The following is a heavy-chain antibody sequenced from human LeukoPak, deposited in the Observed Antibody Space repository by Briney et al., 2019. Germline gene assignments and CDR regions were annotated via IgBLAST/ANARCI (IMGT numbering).Heavy chain of an antibody. D-gene: IGHD3-10*01. CDR3: ARGDNVLLWFGELFGVAFDI. J-gene: IGHJ3*02. CDR1: GFTFSSYS. CDR2: ISSSSSTI. V-gene: IGHV3-48*01. Sequence: GGSLRLSCAASGFTFSSYSMNWVRQAPGKGLEWVSYISSSSSTIYYADSVKGRFTISRDNAKNSLYLQMNSLRAEDTAVYYCARGDNVLLWFGELFGVAFDIWGQGTMVTVSS.